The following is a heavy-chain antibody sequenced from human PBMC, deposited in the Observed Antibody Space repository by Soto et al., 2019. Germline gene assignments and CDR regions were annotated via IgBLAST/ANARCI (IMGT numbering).Heavy chain of an antibody. D-gene: IGHD5-12*01. Sequence: PSETLSLTCTVSGGSISSYYWSWIRQPPGKGLEWIGYIYYSGSTNYNPSLKSRVTISADTSKNQFSLKLSSVTAADTAVYYCARVGHSGYDFLDYWGQGTLVTVSS. J-gene: IGHJ4*02. CDR1: GGSISSYY. CDR2: IYYSGST. V-gene: IGHV4-59*01. CDR3: ARVGHSGYDFLDY.